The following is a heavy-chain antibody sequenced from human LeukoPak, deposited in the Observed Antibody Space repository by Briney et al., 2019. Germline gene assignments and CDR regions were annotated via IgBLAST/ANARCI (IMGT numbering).Heavy chain of an antibody. D-gene: IGHD4-17*01. CDR2: ISYDGSNK. J-gene: IGHJ4*02. CDR1: GFTFSSYA. CDR3: ARDLSTVTTALVGY. V-gene: IGHV3-30-3*01. Sequence: PGGSLRLSCAASGFTFSSYAMHWVRQAPGKGLEWVAVISYDGSNKYYADSVKGRFNISRDNSKNTLYLQMNSLRAEDTAVYYCARDLSTVTTALVGYWGQGTLVTVSS.